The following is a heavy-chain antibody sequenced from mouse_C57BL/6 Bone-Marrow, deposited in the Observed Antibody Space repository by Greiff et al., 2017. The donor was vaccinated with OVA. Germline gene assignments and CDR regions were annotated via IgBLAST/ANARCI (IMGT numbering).Heavy chain of an antibody. CDR2: IRNKPNGSTT. J-gene: IGHJ2*01. D-gene: IGHD1-1*01. CDR1: GFTFTNYY. V-gene: IGHV7-3*01. CDR3: ARYKGRVAVDYFDY. Sequence: EVKLMESGGGLVQPGDSLSLSCAASGFTFTNYYMSWVRQPPGKALEWLAFIRNKPNGSTTEYSASVKGRFTISRDNSQSILYLQKNALRAEDSATYYCARYKGRVAVDYFDYWGQGTARTVSS.